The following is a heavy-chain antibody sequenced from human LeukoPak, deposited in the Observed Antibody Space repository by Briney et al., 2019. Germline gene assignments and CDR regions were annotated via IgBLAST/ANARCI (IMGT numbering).Heavy chain of an antibody. D-gene: IGHD2-2*01. CDR2: INSDGSST. CDR1: GFTFSSYW. J-gene: IGHJ4*02. Sequence: PGGSLRLSCAASGFTFSSYWMHWVRQAPGKGLAWVSRINSDGSSTSYADSVKGRFTISRDNAKNTLYLQMNSLRAEDTAVYYCARETRPGNIDYWGQGTLVTVSS. CDR3: ARETRPGNIDY. V-gene: IGHV3-74*01.